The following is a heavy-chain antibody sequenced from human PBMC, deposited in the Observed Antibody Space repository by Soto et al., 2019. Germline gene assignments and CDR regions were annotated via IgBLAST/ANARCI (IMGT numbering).Heavy chain of an antibody. V-gene: IGHV3-30*03. J-gene: IGHJ4*02. D-gene: IGHD3-10*01. CDR3: APWFGAFDY. CDR2: ISYDGSNK. CDR1: GFTFSSYG. Sequence: QVQLVESGGGVVQPGRSLRLSCAASGFTFSSYGMHWVRQAPGKGLEWVAVISYDGSNKYYADSVKGRFTISRDNSKNTLYLQMNSLRAEETAVYYCAPWFGAFDYWDQGTLVTVSS.